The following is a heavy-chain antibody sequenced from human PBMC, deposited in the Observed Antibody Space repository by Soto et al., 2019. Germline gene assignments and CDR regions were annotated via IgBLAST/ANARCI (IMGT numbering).Heavy chain of an antibody. CDR2: MLYSGLT. Sequence: PSETLSLTCSVSGYPVSSSDYYWAWIRQPPGKGLEWIGSMLYSGLTYYNPSLKSRVTLSVDTSKNQFSVRLNSVTASDTAVYYCARGVVGVEVLRDGMDVWGQGTTVTVSS. CDR1: GYPVSSSDYY. CDR3: ARGVVGVEVLRDGMDV. D-gene: IGHD1-1*01. J-gene: IGHJ6*02. V-gene: IGHV4-39*01.